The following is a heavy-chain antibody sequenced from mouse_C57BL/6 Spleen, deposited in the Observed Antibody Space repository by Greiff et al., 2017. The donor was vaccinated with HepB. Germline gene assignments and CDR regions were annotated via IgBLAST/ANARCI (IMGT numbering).Heavy chain of an antibody. CDR3: ARWAQATDCYAVDY. CDR1: GYTLSGYW. V-gene: IGHV1-9*01. Sequence: QAQLQQSGAELMKPGALFLLSCKATGYTLSGYWIEWVMSRPGHGLEWIGEILPGSGSTNYNEKFKGKATFTADTSSNTAYMQLSSLTTEDSAIYCGARWAQATDCYAVDYWGQGTSVTVSS. CDR2: ILPGSGST. D-gene: IGHD3-2*02. J-gene: IGHJ4*01.